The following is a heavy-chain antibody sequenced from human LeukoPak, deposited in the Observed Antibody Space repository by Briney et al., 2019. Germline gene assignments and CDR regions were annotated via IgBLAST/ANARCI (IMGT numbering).Heavy chain of an antibody. CDR2: IYYSGST. CDR3: ASHLYGSGSSYFDY. CDR1: GGSISSYY. J-gene: IGHJ4*02. D-gene: IGHD3-10*01. V-gene: IGHV4-59*01. Sequence: SETLSLTCTVSGGSISSYYWSWIRQPPGKGLAWTGYIYYSGSTNYNPSLKSRVTISVDTSKNQFSLKLSSVTAADTAVYYCASHLYGSGSSYFDYWGQGTLVTVSS.